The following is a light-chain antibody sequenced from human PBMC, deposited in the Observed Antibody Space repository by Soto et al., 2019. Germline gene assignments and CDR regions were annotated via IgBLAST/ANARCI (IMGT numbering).Light chain of an antibody. V-gene: IGLV1-40*01. CDR1: SSNIGAGYD. CDR3: QSYDSSHWV. J-gene: IGLJ3*02. CDR2: GNN. Sequence: QSVLTQPPSVSGAPGQRVTISCTRSSSNIGAGYDVHWYQQLPGTAPKLLIYGNNNRPSGVPDRFSGSKSGTSASLAITGLQAEDEADYYCQSYDSSHWVFGGGTKLTVL.